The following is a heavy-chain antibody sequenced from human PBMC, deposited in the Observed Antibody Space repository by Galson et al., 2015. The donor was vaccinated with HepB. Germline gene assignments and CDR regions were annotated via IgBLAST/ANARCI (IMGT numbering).Heavy chain of an antibody. CDR1: GGSFSGYY. D-gene: IGHD1-26*01. CDR2: INHSGST. CDR3: RGSHKEWELLPPRDWFDP. J-gene: IGHJ5*02. V-gene: IGHV4-34*01. Sequence: SETLSLTCAVSGGSFSGYYWSWIRQPPGKGLEWIGEINHSGSTNYNPSLKSRVTISVDTSKNQFSLKLSSVTAADTAVYYCRGSHKEWELLPPRDWFDPWGQGTLVTVSS.